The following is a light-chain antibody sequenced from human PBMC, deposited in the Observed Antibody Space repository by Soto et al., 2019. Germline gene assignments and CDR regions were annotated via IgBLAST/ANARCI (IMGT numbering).Light chain of an antibody. CDR2: AAS. Sequence: DIQMTQSPSSLSAPVGDRVTITCRASQSISSWLAWYQQKPGKAPKLLIYAASSLQSGVPSRFSGSGSGTEFTLTISSLQPDDFATYYCQQYNSYSQGTFGQGTKVDI. CDR3: QQYNSYSQGT. V-gene: IGKV1-5*01. CDR1: QSISSW. J-gene: IGKJ1*01.